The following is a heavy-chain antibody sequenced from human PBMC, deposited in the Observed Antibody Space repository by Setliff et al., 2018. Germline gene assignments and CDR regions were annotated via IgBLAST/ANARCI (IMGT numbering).Heavy chain of an antibody. Sequence: ASVKVSCKASGYTFTSYGISWVRQAPGQGLEWMGWISAYNGNTNYAQKLQGRVTMTADTSTSTAYMELRSLRSDDTAVYYCARLPLPAAWELLDIRYYYYYMDVWGKGTTVTVSS. V-gene: IGHV1-18*01. D-gene: IGHD1-26*01. CDR3: ARLPLPAAWELLDIRYYYYYMDV. CDR1: GYTFTSYG. CDR2: ISAYNGNT. J-gene: IGHJ6*03.